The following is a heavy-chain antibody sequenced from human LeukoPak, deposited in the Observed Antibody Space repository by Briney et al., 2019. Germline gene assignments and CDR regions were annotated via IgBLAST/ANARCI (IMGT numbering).Heavy chain of an antibody. J-gene: IGHJ6*02. V-gene: IGHV4-61*02. CDR1: GGSISSGSYY. D-gene: IGHD6-19*01. CDR3: ARGGYSSGWSPIDYYYYYGMDV. Sequence: SETLSLTCIVYGGSISSGSYYWGWLRQPAGKGLEWIGRIYTSGSTHYNPSLKSRVTISVDTSKNQFSLKLSSVTAADTAVYYCARGGYSSGWSPIDYYYYYGMDVWGQGTTVTVSS. CDR2: IYTSGST.